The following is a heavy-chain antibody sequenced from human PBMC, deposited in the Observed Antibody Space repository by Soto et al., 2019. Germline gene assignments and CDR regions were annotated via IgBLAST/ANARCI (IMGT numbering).Heavy chain of an antibody. CDR2: IWYDGSNK. CDR3: ARWGNNKKLDY. V-gene: IGHV3-33*01. CDR1: GFTFSSNG. D-gene: IGHD3-16*01. Sequence: LRLSCAASGFTFSSNGMHWVRQAPGKGLEWVAVIWYDGSNKYYADSVEGRFTISRDNSKNTLYLQMNSLRAEDTAVYYCARWGNNKKLDYWGQGTLVTVSS. J-gene: IGHJ4*02.